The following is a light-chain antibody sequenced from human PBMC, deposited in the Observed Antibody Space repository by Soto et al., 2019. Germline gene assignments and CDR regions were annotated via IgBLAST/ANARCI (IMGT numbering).Light chain of an antibody. CDR3: SSYRSSSPLVV. J-gene: IGLJ2*01. CDR2: DVS. Sequence: QSALTQPASVSGSPGQSITISCTGTISDVGDYNYVSWYQQHPDKAPKLMIYDVSNRPSGVSNRFSGSKSGNTASLTISGLHPEDEADYYCSSYRSSSPLVVFGGGTMLTVL. V-gene: IGLV2-14*01. CDR1: ISDVGDYNY.